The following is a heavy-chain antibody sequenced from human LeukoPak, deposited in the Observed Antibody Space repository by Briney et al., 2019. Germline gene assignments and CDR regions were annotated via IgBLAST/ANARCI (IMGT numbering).Heavy chain of an antibody. D-gene: IGHD6-6*01. J-gene: IGHJ4*02. V-gene: IGHV1-69*05. CDR1: GGTFSSFA. Sequence: SVKVSCKAFGGTFSSFAISWVRQAPGQGLEWMGGIIPIFGTANYAQKIQGRVTITTDESTSTAYMELSSLRSEDTAVYYCARGQQLVSFDYWGQGTLVTVSS. CDR3: ARGQQLVSFDY. CDR2: IIPIFGTA.